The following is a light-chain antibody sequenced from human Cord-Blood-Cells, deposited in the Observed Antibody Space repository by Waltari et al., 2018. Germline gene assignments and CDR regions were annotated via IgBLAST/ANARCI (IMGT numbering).Light chain of an antibody. CDR3: SSYAGSNNYV. CDR2: EVS. J-gene: IGLJ1*01. V-gene: IGLV2-8*01. CDR1: SSDVGGYNY. Sequence: QSALTQPPSASGSPGQSVTISCTGPSSDVGGYNYVSWYQQHPGKAPKLMIYEVSKRPSGVPERFSGSKSGNTASLTVSGLQAEDEADYYCSSYAGSNNYVFGTGTKVTVL.